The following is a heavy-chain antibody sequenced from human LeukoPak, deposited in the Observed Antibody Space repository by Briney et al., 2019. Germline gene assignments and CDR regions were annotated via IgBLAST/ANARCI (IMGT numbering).Heavy chain of an antibody. CDR1: GYTFTSYD. D-gene: IGHD3-10*01. J-gene: IGHJ4*02. CDR3: ARVNQLLWFGEFSFPSDY. CDR2: MNPNSGNT. Sequence: ASVKVSCKASGYTFTSYDINWVRQATGQGLEWMGWMNPNSGNTGYAQKLQGRVTMTTDTSTSTAYMELRSLRSDDTAVYYCARVNQLLWFGEFSFPSDYWGQGTLVTVSS. V-gene: IGHV1-8*01.